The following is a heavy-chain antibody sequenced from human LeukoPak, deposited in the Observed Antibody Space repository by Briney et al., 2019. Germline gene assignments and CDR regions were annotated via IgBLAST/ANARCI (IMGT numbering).Heavy chain of an antibody. V-gene: IGHV1-18*01. CDR3: ARVGIMVYAPPSAYYFDY. CDR2: ISAHNGNT. J-gene: IGHJ4*02. D-gene: IGHD2-8*01. Sequence: ASVKVSCKASGYTFTSYGISWVRQAPGQGLEWMGWISAHNGNTNYAQKLQGRVTMTTDTSTSTAYMELRSLRSDDTAVYYCARVGIMVYAPPSAYYFDYWGQGTLVTVSS. CDR1: GYTFTSYG.